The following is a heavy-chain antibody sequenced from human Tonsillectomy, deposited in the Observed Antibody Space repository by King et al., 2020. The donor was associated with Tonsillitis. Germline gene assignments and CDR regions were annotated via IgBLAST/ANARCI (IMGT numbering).Heavy chain of an antibody. J-gene: IGHJ3*02. CDR2: INSDGSST. D-gene: IGHD3-22*01. CDR3: ARAHYDSSGYYSLDAFDI. CDR1: GFTFSSYW. Sequence: VQLVESGGGLVQPGGSLRLSCAASGFTFSSYWMHWVRQAPGKGLVWVSRINSDGSSTSYADSVKGRFTISRDNAKNTLYLQMNSLRAEDTAVYYCARAHYDSSGYYSLDAFDIWGQGTMVTVSS. V-gene: IGHV3-74*01.